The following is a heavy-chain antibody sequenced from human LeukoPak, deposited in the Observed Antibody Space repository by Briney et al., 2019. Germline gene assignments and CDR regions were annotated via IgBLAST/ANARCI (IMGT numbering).Heavy chain of an antibody. Sequence: SVKVSCKASGGTFSSYAISWVRQAPGQGLEWMGGIIPIFGSANYAQKFQGRVTITADESTSTAYMELSSLRSEDTAVYYCARRIAAAGSSFGYWGQGTLVTVSS. CDR3: ARRIAAAGSSFGY. CDR2: IIPIFGSA. J-gene: IGHJ4*02. D-gene: IGHD6-13*01. V-gene: IGHV1-69*13. CDR1: GGTFSSYA.